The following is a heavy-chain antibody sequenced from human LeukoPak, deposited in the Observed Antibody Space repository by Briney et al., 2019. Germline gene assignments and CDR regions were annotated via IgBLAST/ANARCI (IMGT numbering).Heavy chain of an antibody. J-gene: IGHJ5*02. Sequence: GGSLRLSCAASGFTFNDYYMSWIRQAPGKGLEWRSYINIGGTNTHYADSVKGRFTISRDNAKKSLYLEMNNLRAEDTAVYYCATDGAGFDTWVQGVLVTVSS. CDR2: INIGGTNT. CDR3: ATDGAGFDT. CDR1: GFTFNDYY. V-gene: IGHV3-11*01.